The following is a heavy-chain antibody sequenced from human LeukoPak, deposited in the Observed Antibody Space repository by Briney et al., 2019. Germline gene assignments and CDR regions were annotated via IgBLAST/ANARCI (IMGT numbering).Heavy chain of an antibody. J-gene: IGHJ4*02. CDR3: ARGKVHDY. V-gene: IGHV3-7*01. Sequence: PGGSLRLSCAASGFTFSNYWMSWVRQAPGKGLEWVANIKEDGSGEFCVDSVKGRFTFSRDNAKNSLYVQMSSLRAEDTAMYYCARGKVHDYWGQGTLVTVSS. CDR2: IKEDGSGE. CDR1: GFTFSNYW.